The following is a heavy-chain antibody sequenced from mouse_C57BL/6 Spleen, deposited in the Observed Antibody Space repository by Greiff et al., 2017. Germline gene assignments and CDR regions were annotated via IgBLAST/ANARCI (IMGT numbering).Heavy chain of an antibody. V-gene: IGHV14-1*01. CDR3: TTCFYDGYSYAMDY. J-gene: IGHJ4*01. Sequence: VQLQQSGAELVRPGASVKLSCTASGFNIKDYYMHWVKQRPEQGLEWIGRIDPEDGDTEYAPKFQGKATMTADTSSNTAYLQLSSLTSEDTAVYYCTTCFYDGYSYAMDYWGQGTSVTVSS. D-gene: IGHD2-3*01. CDR2: IDPEDGDT. CDR1: GFNIKDYY.